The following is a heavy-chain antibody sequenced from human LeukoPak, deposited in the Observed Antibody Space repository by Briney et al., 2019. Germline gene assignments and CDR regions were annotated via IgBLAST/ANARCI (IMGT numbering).Heavy chain of an antibody. D-gene: IGHD3-22*01. CDR1: GFTFSSYS. J-gene: IGHJ6*02. V-gene: IGHV3-21*04. CDR3: AKDRGHYYDSSGYSYYYGMDV. CDR2: ISSSSSYI. Sequence: GGSLRLSCAASGFTFSSYSMNWVRQAPGKGLEWVSSISSSSSYIYYADSVKGRFTISRDNAKNSLYLQMNSLRAEDTALYYCAKDRGHYYDSSGYSYYYGMDVWGQGTTVTVSS.